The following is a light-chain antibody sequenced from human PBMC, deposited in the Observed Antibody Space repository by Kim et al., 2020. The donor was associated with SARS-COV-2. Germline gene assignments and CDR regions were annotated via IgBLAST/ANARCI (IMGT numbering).Light chain of an antibody. CDR3: QSYDTSNVV. V-gene: IGLV6-57*01. J-gene: IGLJ2*01. CDR2: EDN. Sequence: NFMLTQPHSVSESPGKMVTISCTRSSGSIASYYVQWYQQRPGSSPTTVIYEDNQRPSGVPERFSGSIDSSSNSASLTVSGLKTEDEADYYCQSYDTSNVVFGGGTQLTVL. CDR1: SGSIASYY.